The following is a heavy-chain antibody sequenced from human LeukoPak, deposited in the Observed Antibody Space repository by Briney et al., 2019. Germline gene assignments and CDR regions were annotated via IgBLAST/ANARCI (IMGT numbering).Heavy chain of an antibody. V-gene: IGHV4-30-4*08. CDR2: IYYSGST. Sequence: SETLSLTCTVSGGSISSGDYYWSWIRQPPGKGLEWIGYIYYSGSTYYNPSLKSRVTISVDTSKNQFSLKLSSVTAADTAVYYCASQAPYYYDSSGIDYWGQGTLVTVSS. D-gene: IGHD3-22*01. CDR3: ASQAPYYYDSSGIDY. CDR1: GGSISSGDYY. J-gene: IGHJ4*02.